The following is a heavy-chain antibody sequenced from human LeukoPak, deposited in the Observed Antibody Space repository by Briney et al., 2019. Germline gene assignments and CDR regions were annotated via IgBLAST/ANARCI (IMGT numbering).Heavy chain of an antibody. V-gene: IGHV1-2*02. CDR3: GGGIVGSTTDDFDV. CDR2: IIPNSGGT. D-gene: IGHD1-26*01. J-gene: IGHJ3*01. CDR1: GYTFTGYH. Sequence: ASVKVSCKASGYTFTGYHMHWVRQPPGQGLEWMGWIIPNSGGTHYAQKFQGRVTMTRDTSISTAYRELSRLRSDDTAIYFCGGGIVGSTTDDFDVWGQGTMVTVSS.